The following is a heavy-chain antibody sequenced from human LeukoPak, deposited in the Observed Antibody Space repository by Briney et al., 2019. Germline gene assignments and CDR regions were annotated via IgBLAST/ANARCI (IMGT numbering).Heavy chain of an antibody. CDR1: GYTFISYW. D-gene: IGHD1-7*01. J-gene: IGHJ4*02. Sequence: KHGESLRISCKGSGYTFISYWISWVRQTPGKGLEWMGKIDPSDSYNNYSPSFQGHVTISLDKSISTAYLQWSSLKASDTAMYYCARQGAIAGTTIDYWGQGTPVTVSS. V-gene: IGHV5-10-1*01. CDR3: ARQGAIAGTTIDY. CDR2: IDPSDSYN.